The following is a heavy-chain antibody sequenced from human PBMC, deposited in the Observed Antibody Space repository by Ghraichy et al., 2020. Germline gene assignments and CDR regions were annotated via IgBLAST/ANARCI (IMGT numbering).Heavy chain of an antibody. CDR3: ARDEYSISSGYYYGMDV. CDR2: IYSGGDT. V-gene: IGHV3-66*01. Sequence: GESLNISCAASGFTVSSNYISWVRQAPGKGLEWISVIYSGGDTYYADSVKGRFIISRDISKNTLYLQMNSLRAEDTAVYYCARDEYSISSGYYYGMDVWGQGTTVTVSS. J-gene: IGHJ6*02. CDR1: GFTVSSNY. D-gene: IGHD6-6*01.